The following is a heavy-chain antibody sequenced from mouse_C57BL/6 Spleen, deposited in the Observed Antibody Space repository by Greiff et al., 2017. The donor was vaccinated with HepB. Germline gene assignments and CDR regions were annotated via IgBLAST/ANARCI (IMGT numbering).Heavy chain of an antibody. V-gene: IGHV1-15*01. D-gene: IGHD1-1*01. CDR1: GYTFTDYE. CDR3: TREGITTVVAPNYFDY. CDR2: IDPETGGT. Sequence: VQLQQSGAELVRPGASVTLSCKASGYTFTDYEMHWVKQTPVHGLEWIGAIDPETGGTAYNQKFKGKAILTADKSSSTAYMELRSLTSEDSAVYYCTREGITTVVAPNYFDYWGQGTTLTVSS. J-gene: IGHJ2*01.